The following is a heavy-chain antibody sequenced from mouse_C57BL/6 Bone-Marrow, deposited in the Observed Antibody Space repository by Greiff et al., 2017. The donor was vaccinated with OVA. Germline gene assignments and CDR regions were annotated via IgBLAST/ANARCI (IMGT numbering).Heavy chain of an antibody. CDR2: IWWDDDK. V-gene: IGHV8-8*01. D-gene: IGHD2-3*01. CDR3: ARMRRGYYTLYYFDY. CDR1: GFSLSTFGMG. Sequence: QVQLKESGPGILQPSQTLSLTCSFSGFSLSTFGMGVGWIRQPSGKGLEWLAHIWWDDDKYYNPALKSRLTISKDTSKNQVFLKIANVDTADTATYYCARMRRGYYTLYYFDYWGQGTTLTVSS. J-gene: IGHJ2*01.